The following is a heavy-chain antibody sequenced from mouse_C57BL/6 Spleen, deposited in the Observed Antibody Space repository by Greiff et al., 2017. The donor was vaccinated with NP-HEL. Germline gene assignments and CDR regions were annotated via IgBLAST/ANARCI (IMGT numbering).Heavy chain of an antibody. CDR2: INPSSGYT. CDR3: ARSYYSNYDYAMDY. Sequence: QVQLQQSGAELARPGASVKMSCKASGYTFTSYTMHWVKQRPGQGLEWIGYINPSSGYTKYNQKFKDKATLTADKSSRTAYMQLSSLTSEDSAVYYCARSYYSNYDYAMDYWGQGTSVTVSS. V-gene: IGHV1-4*01. CDR1: GYTFTSYT. D-gene: IGHD2-5*01. J-gene: IGHJ4*01.